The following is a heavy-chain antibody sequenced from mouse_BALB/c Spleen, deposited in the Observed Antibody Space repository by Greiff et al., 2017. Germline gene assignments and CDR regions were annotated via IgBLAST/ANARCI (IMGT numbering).Heavy chain of an antibody. CDR3: AYYYYGSKAFDY. V-gene: IGHV14-1*02. Sequence: DVQLQESGAELVRPGALVKLSCKASGFNIKDYYMHWVKQRPEQGLEWIGWIDPENGNTIYDPKFQGKASITADTSSNTAYLQLSSLTSEDTAVYYCAYYYYGSKAFDYWGQGTTLTVSS. CDR2: IDPENGNT. D-gene: IGHD1-1*01. CDR1: GFNIKDYY. J-gene: IGHJ2*01.